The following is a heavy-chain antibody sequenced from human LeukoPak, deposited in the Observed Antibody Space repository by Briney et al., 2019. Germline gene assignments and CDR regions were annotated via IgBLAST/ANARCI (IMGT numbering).Heavy chain of an antibody. V-gene: IGHV1-8*03. CDR1: GGTFTSYD. CDR3: ARVRSSGLLRFLEWGPIGGDY. J-gene: IGHJ4*02. CDR2: MNPNSGNT. Sequence: ASVKVSCKASGGTFTSYDINWVRQATGQGLEWMGWMNPNSGNTGYAQKFQGRVTITRNTSISTAYMELSSLRSEDTAVYYCARVRSSGLLRFLEWGPIGGDYWGQGTLVTVSS. D-gene: IGHD3-3*01.